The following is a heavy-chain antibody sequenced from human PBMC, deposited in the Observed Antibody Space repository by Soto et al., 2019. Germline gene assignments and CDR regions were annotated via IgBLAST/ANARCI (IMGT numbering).Heavy chain of an antibody. D-gene: IGHD3-10*01. J-gene: IGHJ4*02. CDR2: VYSSGTT. CDR3: ARDIGSYAYGEGY. CDR1: GGSINSYW. V-gene: IGHV4-4*07. Sequence: TLSLTCSVSGGSINSYWWSWIRQPAGKGLEWIGRVYSSGTTDYNPSLNSRATMSVETSKSQFSLKLSSVTAADTAVYYCARDIGSYAYGEGYWGQGIQVTVSS.